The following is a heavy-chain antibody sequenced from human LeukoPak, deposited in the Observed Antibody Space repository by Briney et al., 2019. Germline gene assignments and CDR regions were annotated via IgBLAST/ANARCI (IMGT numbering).Heavy chain of an antibody. J-gene: IGHJ5*02. CDR1: VGSISSYY. V-gene: IGHV4-59*01. D-gene: IGHD4-17*01. CDR3: ARLQDGDYRRMGVNWFDP. CDR2: IYYSGST. Sequence: PSETLSLTCTVSVGSISSYYWSWIRQPPGKGLEWIGYIYYSGSTNYNPSLKSRVTISVDTSKNQFSLKLSSVTAADTAVYYCARLQDGDYRRMGVNWFDPWGQGTLVTVSS.